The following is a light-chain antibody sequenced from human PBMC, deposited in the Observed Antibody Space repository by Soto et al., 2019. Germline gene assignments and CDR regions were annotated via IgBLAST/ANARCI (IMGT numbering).Light chain of an antibody. CDR1: QSVSSSY. CDR3: HQYGSSPPYT. Sequence: DIVLTQSPGTLSLSPGERATLSCRASQSVSSSYLAWYQQKPGQAPRLLIYGASSRSTGIPDRLSGSGSGTDFTLTISRLEPEDCSVYYCHQYGSSPPYTFGQGTKLAIK. V-gene: IGKV3-20*01. J-gene: IGKJ2*01. CDR2: GAS.